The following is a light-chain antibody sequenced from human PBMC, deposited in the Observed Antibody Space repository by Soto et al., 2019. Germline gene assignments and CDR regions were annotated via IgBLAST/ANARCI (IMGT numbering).Light chain of an antibody. CDR3: QQYNNRPPIT. V-gene: IGKV3-15*01. CDR2: AAS. CDR1: QSVSGN. Sequence: EIVMTQSPATLSVSPGERATLSCRASQSVSGNLAWYQQKPGQAPRLLIYAASTRATGIPARFSGSGSGTEFTLTISSLWAAYTAVYASQQYNNRPPITFGPGTKVDIK. J-gene: IGKJ3*01.